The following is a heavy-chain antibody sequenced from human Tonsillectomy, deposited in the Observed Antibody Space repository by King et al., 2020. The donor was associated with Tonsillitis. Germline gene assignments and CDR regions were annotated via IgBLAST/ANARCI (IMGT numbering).Heavy chain of an antibody. CDR2: ISSRSRYI. V-gene: IGHV3-21*01. CDR1: GFSFSSYD. D-gene: IGHD3-22*01. Sequence: VQLVESGGGLVKPGGSLRLSCATSGFSFSSYDINWVRQAPGKGLEWVSSISSRSRYIYYADSLKGRFTISRENAKNSLYLQMNSLRVEDTAVYYCAKDKGAGHYDTSRGAFDIWGQGTMVTVSS. J-gene: IGHJ3*02. CDR3: AKDKGAGHYDTSRGAFDI.